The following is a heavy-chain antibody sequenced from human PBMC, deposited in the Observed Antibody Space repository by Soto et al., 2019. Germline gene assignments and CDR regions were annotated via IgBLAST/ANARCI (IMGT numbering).Heavy chain of an antibody. CDR1: GGYITSDSYY. Sequence: SETLSLTCSVSGGYITSDSYYWAWIRQPPGKGLEWIGSIYFSGSTYYNSALKNRLAISIDMSKNQFSLNLSSVTAADTAVYYCARHLSESGYDLKYRGQGTPVTVSS. V-gene: IGHV4-39*01. D-gene: IGHD5-12*01. CDR2: IYFSGST. J-gene: IGHJ4*02. CDR3: ARHLSESGYDLKY.